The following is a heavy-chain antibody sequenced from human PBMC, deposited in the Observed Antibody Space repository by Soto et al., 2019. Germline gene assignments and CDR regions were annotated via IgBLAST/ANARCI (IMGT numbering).Heavy chain of an antibody. CDR2: MSGSGDDA. D-gene: IGHD3-3*01. V-gene: IGHV3-23*01. CDR1: GFTFSNYG. CDR3: AKKVTIYAVDPADY. J-gene: IGHJ4*02. Sequence: WGSLRLSCAASGFTFSNYGMSWVRQAPGKGLEWVSVMSGSGDDAYYADSVKGRFTISRDNSKNMLYLQMNSLRAEDTAVYFCAKKVTIYAVDPADYWGQGAQVTVSS.